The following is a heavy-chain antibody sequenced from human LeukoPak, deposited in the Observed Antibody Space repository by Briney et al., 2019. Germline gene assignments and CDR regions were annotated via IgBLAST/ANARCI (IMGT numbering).Heavy chain of an antibody. J-gene: IGHJ5*02. V-gene: IGHV4-4*09. CDR2: IYTSGST. Sequence: SGTLSLTCTVSGGSISSYYWSWIRQPPGKGLEWIGYIYTSGSTNYNPSLKSRVTISVDTSKNQFSLKLSSVTAADTAVYYCARVTISGFDPWGQGTLVTVSS. CDR3: ARVTISGFDP. CDR1: GGSISSYY. D-gene: IGHD3-10*01.